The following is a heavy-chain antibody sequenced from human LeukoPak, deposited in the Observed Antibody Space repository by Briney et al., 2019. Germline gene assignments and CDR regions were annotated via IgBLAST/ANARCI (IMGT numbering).Heavy chain of an antibody. J-gene: IGHJ4*02. D-gene: IGHD5-18*01. CDR3: ANSYTRIFFFDY. V-gene: IGHV4-39*07. CDR1: GGSISSGSYY. Sequence: PSETLSLTCTVSGGSISSGSYYWGWIRQPPGKGLEWIGSIFYSGSTYYNPSLKSRVTISVDTSKNQFSLKLSSVTAADTAVYYCANSYTRIFFFDYWGQGTLVTVSS. CDR2: IFYSGST.